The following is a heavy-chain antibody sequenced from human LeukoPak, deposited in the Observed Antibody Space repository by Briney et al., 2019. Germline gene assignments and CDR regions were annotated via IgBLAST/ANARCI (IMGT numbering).Heavy chain of an antibody. D-gene: IGHD3-22*01. CDR2: IYYSGST. V-gene: IGHV4-59*01. CDR1: GGSISSYY. Sequence: SETLSLTCTVSGGSISSYYWSWIRQPPGKGLEWIGYIYYSGSTNYNPFLKSRVTISVDTSKNQFSLKLSSVTAADTAVYYCARGHQDYYDSSGYYYWGQGTLVTVSS. J-gene: IGHJ4*02. CDR3: ARGHQDYYDSSGYYY.